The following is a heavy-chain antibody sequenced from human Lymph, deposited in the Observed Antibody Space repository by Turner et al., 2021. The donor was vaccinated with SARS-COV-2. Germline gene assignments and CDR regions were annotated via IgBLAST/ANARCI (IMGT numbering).Heavy chain of an antibody. CDR3: AKGRRFGMDV. Sequence: EVQLVESGGGVVPPGVSLRLSCAASGFTFDEYVMHWVRQAPGKGLEWVSGISWNSGSIGYADSVKSRFTISRDNAKNSLYLQMNSLRAEDTALYYCAKGRRFGMDVWGQGTTVTVSS. CDR2: ISWNSGSI. V-gene: IGHV3-9*01. J-gene: IGHJ6*02. CDR1: GFTFDEYV.